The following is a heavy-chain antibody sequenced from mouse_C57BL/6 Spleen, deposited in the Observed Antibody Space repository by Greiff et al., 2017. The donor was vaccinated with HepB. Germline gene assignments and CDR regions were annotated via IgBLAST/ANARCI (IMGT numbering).Heavy chain of an antibody. Sequence: QVHVKQSGPELVRPGVSVKISCKGSGYTFTDYAMHWVKQSHAKSLEWIGVISTYYGDASYNQKFKDKATMTVDKSYSTAYMELARLTSEDSAVYYCSSPVDYYGSSYYWGQGTTLTVSS. D-gene: IGHD1-1*01. CDR1: GYTFTDYA. CDR2: ISTYYGDA. J-gene: IGHJ2*01. CDR3: SSPVDYYGSSYY. V-gene: IGHV1-67*01.